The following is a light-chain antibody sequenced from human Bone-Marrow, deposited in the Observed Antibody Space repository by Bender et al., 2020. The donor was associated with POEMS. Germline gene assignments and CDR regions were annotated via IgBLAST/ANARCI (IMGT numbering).Light chain of an antibody. V-gene: IGLV3-19*01. CDR1: SLRSYS. Sequence: SSELTQDPAVSVALGQTVRITCQGDSLRSYSASWYQQKPGQAPVLVIYGNNNRPSGIPDRFSGSSSGATVTLTISGVQAEDEADYYCQSADSRNTYVVFGGGTKLTVL. J-gene: IGLJ2*01. CDR2: GNN. CDR3: QSADSRNTYVV.